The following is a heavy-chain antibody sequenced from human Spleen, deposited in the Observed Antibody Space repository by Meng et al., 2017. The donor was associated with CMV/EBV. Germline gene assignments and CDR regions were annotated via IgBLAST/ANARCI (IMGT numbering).Heavy chain of an antibody. V-gene: IGHV4-34*01. D-gene: IGHD5-12*01. CDR1: GGSFMGYY. J-gene: IGHJ5*02. CDR3: ARLRGSGYYR. CDR2: INHSGST. Sequence: HVQLQQGGAGLLNLSETLSLPSPFLGGSFMGYYWSWIRQPPGKGLEWIGEINHSGSTNYNPSLKSRVTISVDTSKNQFSLKLSSVTAADTAVYYCARLRGSGYYRWGQGTLVTVSS.